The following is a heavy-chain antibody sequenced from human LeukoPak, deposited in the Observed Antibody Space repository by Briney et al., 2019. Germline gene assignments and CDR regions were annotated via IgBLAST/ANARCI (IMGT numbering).Heavy chain of an antibody. CDR3: AKTQTKTRANWGLYFDY. J-gene: IGHJ4*02. CDR2: ISSSSSYI. Sequence: PGGSLRLSCAASGFTFSSYSMNWVRQAPGKGLEWVSSISSSSSYIYYADSVKGRFTISRDNSKNTLYLQMNSLRAEDTAVYYCAKTQTKTRANWGLYFDYWGQGTLVTVSS. D-gene: IGHD7-27*01. V-gene: IGHV3-21*01. CDR1: GFTFSSYS.